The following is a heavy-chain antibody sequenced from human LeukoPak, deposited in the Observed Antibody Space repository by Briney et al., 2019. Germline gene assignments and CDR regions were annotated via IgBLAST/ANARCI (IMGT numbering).Heavy chain of an antibody. Sequence: GGSLRLSCAGSGFTFTGYWMHWVRQAPGKGLEWVANIKQDGSEKYYVDSVKGRFTISRDNAKNSLYLQMNSLRAEDTAVYYCARVDYGGNSLGWDYWGQGTLVTVSS. CDR3: ARVDYGGNSLGWDY. CDR1: GFTFTGYW. D-gene: IGHD4-23*01. V-gene: IGHV3-7*01. J-gene: IGHJ4*02. CDR2: IKQDGSEK.